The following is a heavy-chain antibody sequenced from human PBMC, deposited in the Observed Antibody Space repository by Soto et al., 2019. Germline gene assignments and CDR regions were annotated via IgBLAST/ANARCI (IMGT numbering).Heavy chain of an antibody. CDR3: AREYTAWPLAYGLDV. CDR1: GFTFSTYS. CDR2: ISSRSDI. V-gene: IGHV3-21*01. J-gene: IGHJ6*02. D-gene: IGHD2-2*02. Sequence: GSLRLSCVGSGFTFSTYSINWVRQAPGKGLEWVSSISSRSDIYYADSVKGRFTISRDNAKNSVSLQMNSLRAEDTAVYYCAREYTAWPLAYGLDVWGQGTTITVSS.